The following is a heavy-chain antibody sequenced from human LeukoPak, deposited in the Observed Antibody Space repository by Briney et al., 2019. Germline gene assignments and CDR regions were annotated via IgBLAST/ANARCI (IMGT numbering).Heavy chain of an antibody. CDR3: ARRLRGYYGY. V-gene: IGHV4-39*01. J-gene: IGHJ4*02. Sequence: SETLSLTCSVSGGSISSSSSYWGWIRQPPGKGLEWIGSIYYSGSSFDNPALKSRVTISVDTSKNQFSLKLSSVTAADTAVYYCARRLRGYYGYWGQGTLVTVSS. CDR1: GGSISSSSSY. CDR2: IYYSGSS. D-gene: IGHD3-3*01.